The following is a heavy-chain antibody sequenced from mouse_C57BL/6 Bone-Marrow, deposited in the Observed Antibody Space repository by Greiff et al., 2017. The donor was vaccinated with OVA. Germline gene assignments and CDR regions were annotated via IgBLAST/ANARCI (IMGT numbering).Heavy chain of an antibody. D-gene: IGHD2-5*01. CDR3: TSYYSSFYYAMDY. CDR1: GFNIKDDY. V-gene: IGHV14-4*01. CDR2: IDPGNGDT. Sequence: VQLKQSGAELVRPGASVKLSCTASGFNIKDDYMHWVKQRPEQGLEWIGWIDPGNGDTEYASKFQGKATITADKSSNTAFLKLSSRTSEHTAVYYCTSYYSSFYYAMDYGGQGNSATVTS. J-gene: IGHJ4*01.